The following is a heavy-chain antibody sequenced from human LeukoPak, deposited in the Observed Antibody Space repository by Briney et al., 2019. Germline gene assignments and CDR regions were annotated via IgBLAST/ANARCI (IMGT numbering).Heavy chain of an antibody. CDR1: GFTFTNYN. D-gene: IGHD3-22*01. CDR3: ARDVLHAPEYHYDSSGYDF. J-gene: IGHJ4*02. CDR2: ITSSGIYI. V-gene: IGHV3-21*01. Sequence: GGSLRLSCAASGFTFTNYNMNWVRQAPGKGLECVSSITSSGIYIYYADSVKGRFTISRDNAKNSLYLQMNSLRAEDTAMYYCARDVLHAPEYHYDSSGYDFWGQGTLVTVSS.